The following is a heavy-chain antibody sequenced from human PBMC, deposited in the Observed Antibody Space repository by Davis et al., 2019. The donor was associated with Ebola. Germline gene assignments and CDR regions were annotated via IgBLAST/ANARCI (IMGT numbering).Heavy chain of an antibody. Sequence: ASVKVSCKASGYTFTSYGISWVRQAPGQGLEWMGWISAYNGNTNYAKKLQGRVTMTTDTSTSTAYMELRSLRSDDTAVYYCARAAKYSGSYPIDYWGQGTLVTVSS. CDR1: GYTFTSYG. CDR2: ISAYNGNT. D-gene: IGHD1-26*01. CDR3: ARAAKYSGSYPIDY. J-gene: IGHJ4*02. V-gene: IGHV1-18*01.